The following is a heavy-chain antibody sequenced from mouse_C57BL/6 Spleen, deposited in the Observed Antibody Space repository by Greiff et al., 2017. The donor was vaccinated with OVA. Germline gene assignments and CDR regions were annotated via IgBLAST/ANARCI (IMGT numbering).Heavy chain of an antibody. CDR3: ARPITTVVALDY. V-gene: IGHV1-22*01. CDR2: INPNNGGN. D-gene: IGHD1-1*01. CDR1: GYTFPDYN. J-gene: IGHJ2*01. Sequence: EVQLQQSGPELVKPGASVKMSCKASGYTFPDYNMHWVKQSHGKSLEWIGYINPNNGGNSYNQKFKSKATLTVNKSSSTVYMELRSLTSEDSAVYYCARPITTVVALDYWGQGTTLTVSS.